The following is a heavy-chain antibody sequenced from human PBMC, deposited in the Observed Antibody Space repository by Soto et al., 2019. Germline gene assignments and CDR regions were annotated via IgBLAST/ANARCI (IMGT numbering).Heavy chain of an antibody. V-gene: IGHV3-23*01. D-gene: IGHD6-19*01. Sequence: EVQLWESGAGLVQPGVSLRLSWAASGFTFSNYAMSWVRQAPGKGLEWVSGISGSGGTTHYTDSGKGRCTISRDNSKNTLSLPMNSLRAEDTAVYYCAKVRWNSGWLLDYWGQGTLVTVSS. CDR1: GFTFSNYA. CDR2: ISGSGGTT. J-gene: IGHJ4*02. CDR3: AKVRWNSGWLLDY.